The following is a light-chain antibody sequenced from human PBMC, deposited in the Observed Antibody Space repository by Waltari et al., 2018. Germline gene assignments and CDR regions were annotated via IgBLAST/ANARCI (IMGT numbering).Light chain of an antibody. CDR1: SSNIGAGYD. J-gene: IGLJ6*01. Sequence: QSVLTQPPSVSGAPGQRVTISCTGSSSNIGAGYDVHWYQQLPGAAPKLLIYGNGNRPSGVPDRFSGSKSGTAASLAITGLQAEDEADYYCQSYDSSLSGYNVFGSGTKVTVL. CDR3: QSYDSSLSGYNV. CDR2: GNG. V-gene: IGLV1-40*01.